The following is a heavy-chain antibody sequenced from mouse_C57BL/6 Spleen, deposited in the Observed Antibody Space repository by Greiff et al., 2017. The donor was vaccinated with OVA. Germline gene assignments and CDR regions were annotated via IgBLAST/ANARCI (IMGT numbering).Heavy chain of an antibody. J-gene: IGHJ3*01. V-gene: IGHV5-16*01. CDR3: ARDGYPPLAY. D-gene: IGHD2-2*01. CDR2: INYDGSST. Sequence: EVQVVESEGGLVQPGSSMKLSCTASGFTFSDYYMAWVGQVPEKGLEWVANINYDGSSTYYLDSLKSRFIISRDNAKNILYLQMSSLKSEDTATYYCARDGYPPLAYWGQGTLVTVSA. CDR1: GFTFSDYY.